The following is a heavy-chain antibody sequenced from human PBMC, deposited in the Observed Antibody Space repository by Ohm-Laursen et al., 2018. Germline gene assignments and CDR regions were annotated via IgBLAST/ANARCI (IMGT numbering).Heavy chain of an antibody. J-gene: IGHJ4*02. CDR1: GYTFTNYY. Sequence: ASVKVSCNTSGYTFTNYYMHWVRQAPGQGLEWMGIINTGGGSTSHAQKFQGRLTMNRDTSTSTVYMELSSLRSEDTAMYYCARGQPIDFWGQGALVTVSS. CDR3: ARGQPIDF. CDR2: INTGGGST. V-gene: IGHV1-46*01.